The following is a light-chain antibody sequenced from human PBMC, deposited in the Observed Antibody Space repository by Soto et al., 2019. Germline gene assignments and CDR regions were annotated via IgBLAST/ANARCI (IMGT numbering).Light chain of an antibody. J-gene: IGLJ1*01. CDR3: SSYTSSSTLYV. Sequence: QSALTQPASVSGSPGQSITISCTGTSSDVGGYNYVSWYQQHPGKSPKLIIYEVSNRPSGVSTRFSGSKSGDTASLTISGLHAEDEADYYCSSYTSSSTLYVFGPGTKLTVL. CDR1: SSDVGGYNY. CDR2: EVS. V-gene: IGLV2-14*01.